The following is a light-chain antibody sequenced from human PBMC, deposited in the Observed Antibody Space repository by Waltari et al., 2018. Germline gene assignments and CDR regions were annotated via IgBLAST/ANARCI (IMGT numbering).Light chain of an antibody. J-gene: IGLJ2*01. CDR3: SSYTSSSTLL. Sequence: QSALTQPASVSGSPGQSITISCTGTSSDVGGYNYLSWYQQHPGKAPKLMIYDVNNRPSGVSNRFSGSKSGNTASLTISGLQAEDEADYYCSSYTSSSTLLFGGGTKLAVL. CDR2: DVN. V-gene: IGLV2-14*03. CDR1: SSDVGGYNY.